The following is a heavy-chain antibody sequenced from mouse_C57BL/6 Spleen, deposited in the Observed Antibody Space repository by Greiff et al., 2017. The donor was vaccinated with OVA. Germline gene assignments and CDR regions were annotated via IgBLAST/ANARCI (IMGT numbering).Heavy chain of an antibody. V-gene: IGHV1-64*01. Sequence: VKLQQPGAELVKPGASVKLSCKASGYTFTSYWMHWVKQRPGQGLEWIGMIHPNSGSTNYNEKFKSKATLTVDKSSSTAYMQLSSLTSEDSAVYYCARSITTVGDAMDYWGQGTSVTVSS. D-gene: IGHD1-1*01. CDR3: ARSITTVGDAMDY. CDR1: GYTFTSYW. CDR2: IHPNSGST. J-gene: IGHJ4*01.